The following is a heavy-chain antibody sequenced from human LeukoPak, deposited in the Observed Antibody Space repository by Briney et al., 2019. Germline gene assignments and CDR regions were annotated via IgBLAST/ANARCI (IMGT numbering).Heavy chain of an antibody. V-gene: IGHV3-30*16. CDR2: ISYDGSNK. D-gene: IGHD6-6*01. CDR1: GFTFSSHW. Sequence: PGGSLRLSCAASGFTFSSHWMHWVRQAPGKGLEWVAVISYDGSNKYFADSVKGRFTISRDNSKNTLCLQMNSLRTEDTAVYYCATDPTEYSSSSDHYYYMDVWGTGTTVTVSS. CDR3: ATDPTEYSSSSDHYYYMDV. J-gene: IGHJ6*03.